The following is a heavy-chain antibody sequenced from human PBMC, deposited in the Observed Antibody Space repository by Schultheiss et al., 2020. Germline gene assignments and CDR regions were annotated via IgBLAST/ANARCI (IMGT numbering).Heavy chain of an antibody. V-gene: IGHV3-30-3*01. Sequence: SCKASGFTFSSYAMHWVRQAPGKGLEWVAVISYDGSNKYYADSVKGRFTISRDNSKNTLYLQMNSLRAEDTAVYYCARGRWPPYGDHAGYWGQGTLVNGSS. J-gene: IGHJ4*02. D-gene: IGHD4-17*01. CDR3: ARGRWPPYGDHAGY. CDR2: ISYDGSNK. CDR1: GFTFSSYA.